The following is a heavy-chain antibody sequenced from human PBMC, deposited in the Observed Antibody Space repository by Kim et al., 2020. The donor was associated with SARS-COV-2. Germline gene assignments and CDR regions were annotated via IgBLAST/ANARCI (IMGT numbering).Heavy chain of an antibody. CDR3: AKDRAAGDNWFDP. CDR1: GFTFSSYG. V-gene: IGHV3-33*06. CDR2: IWYDGSNK. D-gene: IGHD6-13*01. J-gene: IGHJ5*02. Sequence: GGSLRLSCAASGFTFSSYGMHWVRQAPGKGLEWVAVIWYDGSNKYYADSVKGRFTISRDNSKNTLYLQMNSLRAEDTAVYYCAKDRAAGDNWFDPWGQGTLVTVCS.